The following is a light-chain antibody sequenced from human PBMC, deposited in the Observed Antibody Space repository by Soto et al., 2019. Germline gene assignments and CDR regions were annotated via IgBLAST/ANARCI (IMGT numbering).Light chain of an antibody. CDR2: EVS. V-gene: IGLV2-14*01. J-gene: IGLJ2*01. CDR1: SSDVGGYNY. CDR3: SSLTSTNTLA. Sequence: QSVLTQSASVSGSPGQSITISCTGTSSDVGGYNYVSWYQQHPGKAPKLMIYEVSYRPSGVSNRFSGSKSGNTASLTISGLQAEDEAGYYCSSLTSTNTLAFGGGTKLTVL.